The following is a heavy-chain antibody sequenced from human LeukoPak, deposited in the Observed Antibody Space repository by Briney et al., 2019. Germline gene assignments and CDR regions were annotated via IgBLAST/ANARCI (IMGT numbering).Heavy chain of an antibody. CDR3: TTGSLVVVPGVDY. J-gene: IGHJ4*02. D-gene: IGHD3-22*01. V-gene: IGHV3-15*01. CDR2: IKSKTDGGTT. Sequence: AGGSLRLSCAASGFTFSNAWMSWVRQAPGKGLEWVGRIKSKTDGGTTDYAAPVKGRFTISRDDSKNTLYLQMNRLKTEDTALYFCTTGSLVVVPGVDYWGQGTLVTVSS. CDR1: GFTFSNAW.